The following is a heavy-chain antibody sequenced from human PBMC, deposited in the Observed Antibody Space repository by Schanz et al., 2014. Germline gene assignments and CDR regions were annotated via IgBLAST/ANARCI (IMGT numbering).Heavy chain of an antibody. D-gene: IGHD3-16*01. V-gene: IGHV4-34*01. CDR2: INHSGST. Sequence: QVQLQESGPGLVKSSETLSLTCTVSGGSISSFYWSWIRQPPGKGLEWIGEINHSGSTNYNPSLKSRVTISVDPSKNHFSLKLNSVTAADTAVYYCARGPPMRPDVYAFDIWGHGTMVTVSS. CDR3: ARGPPMRPDVYAFDI. CDR1: GGSISSFY. J-gene: IGHJ3*02.